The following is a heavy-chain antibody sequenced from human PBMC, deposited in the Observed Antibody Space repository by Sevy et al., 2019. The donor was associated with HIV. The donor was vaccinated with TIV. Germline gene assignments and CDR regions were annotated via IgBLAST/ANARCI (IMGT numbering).Heavy chain of an antibody. CDR1: GFTFSNYA. D-gene: IGHD3-22*01. V-gene: IGHV3-30-3*01. CDR2: ISYDGINK. CDR3: ARDHSPDHYDGSGTITGYGMDV. Sequence: GGSLRLSCAASGFTFSNYAVHWVRQAPGKGLEWVAVISYDGINKYYTDSVKGRFTISRDNSKNTLYLQMNSLRAEDTAVYSCARDHSPDHYDGSGTITGYGMDVWGQGTTVTVSS. J-gene: IGHJ6*02.